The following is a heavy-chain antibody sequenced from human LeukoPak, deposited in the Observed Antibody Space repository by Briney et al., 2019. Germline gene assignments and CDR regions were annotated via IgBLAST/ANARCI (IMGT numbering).Heavy chain of an antibody. CDR2: INPNSGGT. CDR1: GYTFTGYY. D-gene: IGHD3-9*01. J-gene: IGHJ4*02. V-gene: IGHV1-2*06. CDR3: ARGGRGILTGYTPDY. Sequence: GASVKVSCKASGYTFTGYYMHWVRQAPGQGLEWMGRINPNSGGTNYAQKFQARVTMTRDTSISTAYMELSRLRSDDTAVYYCARGGRGILTGYTPDYWGQGTLVTVSS.